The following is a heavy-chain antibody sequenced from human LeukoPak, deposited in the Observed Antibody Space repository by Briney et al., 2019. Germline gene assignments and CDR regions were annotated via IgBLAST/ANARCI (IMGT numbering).Heavy chain of an antibody. CDR3: ANRDDYFDY. Sequence: PGGSLRLSCAASGFTFSSYAMSWVRQAPGKGLEWVSSISGSGRSTYYADSVKGRFTISRDNSKNTLYLQMNSLRADDTAVSYCANRDDYFDYWGQGALVTVSS. CDR1: GFTFSSYA. J-gene: IGHJ4*02. V-gene: IGHV3-23*01. CDR2: ISGSGRST.